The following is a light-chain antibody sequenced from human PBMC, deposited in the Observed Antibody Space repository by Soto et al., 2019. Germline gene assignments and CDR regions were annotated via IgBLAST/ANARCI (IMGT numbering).Light chain of an antibody. CDR1: QSVSSSY. CDR2: GAS. Sequence: EIVLTQSPGTLSLSPGERATLSCRASQSVSSSYLAWYQQKPGQAPRLLIHGASSRATGIPDRISGSESGTDFTLTISRLEPDDFAVYYCQQYGISPITFGQGTRLEIK. J-gene: IGKJ5*01. CDR3: QQYGISPIT. V-gene: IGKV3-20*01.